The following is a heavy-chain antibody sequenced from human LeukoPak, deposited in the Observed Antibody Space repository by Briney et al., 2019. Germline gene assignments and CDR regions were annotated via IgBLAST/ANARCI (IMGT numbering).Heavy chain of an antibody. CDR3: ARARYSSSSVNFDY. CDR1: GFTFSSYA. V-gene: IGHV3-30*01. D-gene: IGHD6-6*01. CDR2: ISYDGSNK. Sequence: GGSLRLSCAASGFTFSSYAMHWVRQAPGKGLEWVAVISYDGSNKYYADSVKGRFTISRDNSKNTLYLHMNSLRAEDTAAYYCARARYSSSSVNFDYWGQGTLVTVSS. J-gene: IGHJ4*02.